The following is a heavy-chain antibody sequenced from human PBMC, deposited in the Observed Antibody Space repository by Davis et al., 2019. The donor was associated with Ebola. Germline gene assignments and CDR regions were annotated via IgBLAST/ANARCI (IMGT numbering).Heavy chain of an antibody. V-gene: IGHV3-9*01. J-gene: IGHJ6*02. Sequence: SLKISCAASGFTFSSYSMNWVRQAPGKGLEWVSGISWNSGSIGYADSVKGRFTISRDNAKNSLYLQMNSLRAEDTALYYCAKGIAAAGNLYYYGMDVWGQGTTVTVSS. D-gene: IGHD6-13*01. CDR1: GFTFSSYS. CDR3: AKGIAAAGNLYYYGMDV. CDR2: ISWNSGSI.